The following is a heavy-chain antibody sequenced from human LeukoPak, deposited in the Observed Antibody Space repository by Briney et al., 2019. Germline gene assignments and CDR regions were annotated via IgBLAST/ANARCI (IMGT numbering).Heavy chain of an antibody. Sequence: KPSETLSLTCAVYGGSFSGYYRSWIRQPPGKGLEWIGEINHSGSTNYNPSLKSRVTISVDTSKNQFSLKLSSVTAADTAVYYCARSRGRRGYSYGFDYWGQGTLVTVSS. D-gene: IGHD5-18*01. CDR1: GGSFSGYY. J-gene: IGHJ4*02. V-gene: IGHV4-34*01. CDR3: ARSRGRRGYSYGFDY. CDR2: INHSGST.